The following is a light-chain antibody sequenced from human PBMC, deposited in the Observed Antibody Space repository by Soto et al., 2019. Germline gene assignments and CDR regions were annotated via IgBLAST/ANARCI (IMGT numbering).Light chain of an antibody. CDR3: CSYAGSSTSYV. CDR2: EGS. J-gene: IGLJ1*01. V-gene: IGLV2-23*01. CDR1: SSDVGSYNL. Sequence: QPVLTQPASVSGSPGQSITISCTGTSSDVGSYNLVSWYQQHPKKAPKLMIYEGSKRPSGVSNRFSGSKSGNTASLTISGLQAEDEADYYCCSYAGSSTSYVFGTGTKLTVL.